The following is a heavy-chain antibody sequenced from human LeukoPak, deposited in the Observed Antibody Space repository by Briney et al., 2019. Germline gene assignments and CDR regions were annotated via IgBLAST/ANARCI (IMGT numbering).Heavy chain of an antibody. CDR3: ARDETNYYGSGSYFLNWFDP. CDR2: INPNSGGT. Sequence: ASVKVSCKASGYTFTSYYMHWVRQAPGQGLEWMGWINPNSGGTNYAQKFQGRVTMTRDTSISTAYMELSRLRSDDTAVYYCARDETNYYGSGSYFLNWFDPWGQGTLVTVSS. V-gene: IGHV1-2*02. J-gene: IGHJ5*02. D-gene: IGHD3-10*01. CDR1: GYTFTSYY.